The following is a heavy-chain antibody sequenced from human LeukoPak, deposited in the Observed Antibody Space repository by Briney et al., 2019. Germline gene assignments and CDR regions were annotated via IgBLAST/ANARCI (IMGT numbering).Heavy chain of an antibody. V-gene: IGHV3-53*01. Sequence: PGGSLRLSCAASGFIVSSNYMSWVRQAPGKGLEWVSIIYSGGSTYQADSVKGRFTVSRDNSKNTVYLQMSSLRAKDTAVYYCASNFESSGYYSYWGQGILVTVS. D-gene: IGHD3-22*01. CDR2: IYSGGST. J-gene: IGHJ4*02. CDR3: ASNFESSGYYSY. CDR1: GFIVSSNY.